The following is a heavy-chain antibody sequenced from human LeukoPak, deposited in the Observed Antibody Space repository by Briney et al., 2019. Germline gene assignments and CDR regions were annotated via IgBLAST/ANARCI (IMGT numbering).Heavy chain of an antibody. Sequence: PGRSLRLSCAASGFTFSNYAMHWVRQAPGKGLEWVAVISYDGSDKYYADSVKGRFTISRDSSKNTLYLQMNSLRPEDTAVYDCARDWGRRYSSGWYGDFDYWGQGTLVTVSS. CDR1: GFTFSNYA. J-gene: IGHJ4*02. CDR3: ARDWGRRYSSGWYGDFDY. CDR2: ISYDGSDK. V-gene: IGHV3-30-3*01. D-gene: IGHD6-19*01.